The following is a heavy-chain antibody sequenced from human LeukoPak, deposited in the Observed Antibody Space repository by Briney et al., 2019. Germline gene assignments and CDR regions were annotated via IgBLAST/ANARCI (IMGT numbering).Heavy chain of an antibody. CDR1: GFTFSSYA. D-gene: IGHD4-11*01. CDR2: ISGSGGST. J-gene: IGHJ4*02. V-gene: IGHV3-23*01. CDR3: AKDSDQDYSDYWYYFDY. Sequence: PGGSLRLSCAASGFTFSSYAMSWVRQAPGKGLEWVSAISGSGGSTYYADSVKGRFTISRDNSKNTLYLQMNSLRAEDTAVYYCAKDSDQDYSDYWYYFDYWGQGTLVTVSS.